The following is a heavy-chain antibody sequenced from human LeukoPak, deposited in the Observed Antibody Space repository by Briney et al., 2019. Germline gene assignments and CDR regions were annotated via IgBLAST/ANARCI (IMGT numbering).Heavy chain of an antibody. Sequence: GGSLRLSCAASGITVSSNYMSWVRQAPGKGLEWVSVIYSGGSTYYADSVKGRFTISRDNSKNTLYLQMNSLRAEDTAVYYCARAPGYDSSGSHAFDIWGQGTMVTVSS. CDR3: ARAPGYDSSGSHAFDI. D-gene: IGHD3-22*01. CDR1: GITVSSNY. CDR2: IYSGGST. J-gene: IGHJ3*02. V-gene: IGHV3-53*01.